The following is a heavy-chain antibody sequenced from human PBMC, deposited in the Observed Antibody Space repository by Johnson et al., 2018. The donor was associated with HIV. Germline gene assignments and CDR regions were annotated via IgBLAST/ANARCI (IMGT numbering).Heavy chain of an antibody. V-gene: IGHV3-30*03. D-gene: IGHD3-10*01. Sequence: RSLRLSCTASGFTFSSYGMHWVRQAPGKGLEWVAVISYDGRDKYYANSVKGRFTISRDNSKNTLYLQMNSLKTEDTAVYYCTTGIAGLVLLWFRPSRDAFDIWGQGTMVTVSS. CDR2: ISYDGRDK. CDR3: TTGIAGLVLLWFRPSRDAFDI. CDR1: GFTFSSYG. J-gene: IGHJ3*02.